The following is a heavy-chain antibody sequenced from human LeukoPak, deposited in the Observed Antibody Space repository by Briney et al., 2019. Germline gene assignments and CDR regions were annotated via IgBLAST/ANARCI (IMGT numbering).Heavy chain of an antibody. CDR1: GFTFSSYA. Sequence: GGSLRLSCAASGFTFSSYAMHWVRQAPGKGLEWVALISDDGSTKYSADSVRGRFTISRDNSQNSVFLQMNSLRSEDTAVYYCAKADCSSSSCYTLDSWGQGTLVTVSS. CDR3: AKADCSSSSCYTLDS. J-gene: IGHJ4*02. D-gene: IGHD2-2*02. V-gene: IGHV3-30*04. CDR2: ISDDGSTK.